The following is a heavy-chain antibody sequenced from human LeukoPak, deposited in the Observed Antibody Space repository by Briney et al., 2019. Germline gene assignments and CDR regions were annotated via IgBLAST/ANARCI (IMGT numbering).Heavy chain of an antibody. D-gene: IGHD2-21*02. CDR2: ISASGGST. CDR1: GFTFSSYA. J-gene: IGHJ4*02. V-gene: IGHV3-23*01. Sequence: PGGSLRLSCAASGFTFSSYAMSWVPQAPGKGLEWVSTISASGGSTYYATSVKGRLTISRDNSKNTLYLQMNSLRAEDTAVYYCAKDLSLYCGGDCYRNEFYFDYWGQGTLVTVSS. CDR3: AKDLSLYCGGDCYRNEFYFDY.